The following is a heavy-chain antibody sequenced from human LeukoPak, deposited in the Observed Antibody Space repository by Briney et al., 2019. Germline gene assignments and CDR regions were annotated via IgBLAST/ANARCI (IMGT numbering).Heavy chain of an antibody. CDR2: IYHSGTT. CDR3: KGADYGGH. CDR1: GISISTSDW. D-gene: IGHD4/OR15-4a*01. Sequence: SETLSLTCAVSGISISTSDWWSWVRQPPGKGLEWIGEIYHSGTTNYNPSLKSRVTISVDKSKNQFSLKLSSVTAADTALYYCKGADYGGHWGQGTLVTVSS. J-gene: IGHJ1*01. V-gene: IGHV4-4*02.